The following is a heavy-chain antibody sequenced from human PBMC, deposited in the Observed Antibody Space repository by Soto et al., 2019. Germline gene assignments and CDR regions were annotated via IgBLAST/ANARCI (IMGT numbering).Heavy chain of an antibody. V-gene: IGHV5-10-1*01. CDR3: ARIYCTTTTCDSWFDP. CDR2: IDPGDTYA. D-gene: IGHD2-2*01. J-gene: IGHJ5*02. Sequence: GESLKISCTGFGYTCTTFWISWVRQMPGKGLEWMGRIDPGDTYATYRPAFQGHVTISADKATSTAYLQWSSLKASDTAMYFCARIYCTTTTCDSWFDPWGQGTLVTVSS. CDR1: GYTCTTFW.